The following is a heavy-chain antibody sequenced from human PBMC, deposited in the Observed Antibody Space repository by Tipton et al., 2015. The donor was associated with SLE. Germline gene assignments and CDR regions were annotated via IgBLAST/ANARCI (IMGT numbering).Heavy chain of an antibody. J-gene: IGHJ4*02. CDR2: ISTYNGDT. D-gene: IGHD5-12*01. Sequence: QLVQSGPEVKKPGASVRVSCKASGYTFGNYAISWVRQAPGQGLEWMGWISTYNGDTVYARTLQDRVTMTTDTSTSTAYMELRSLRSDDTAVYYCARSIVATTDFDYWGQGTLVTVSP. CDR3: ARSIVATTDFDY. V-gene: IGHV1-18*01. CDR1: GYTFGNYA.